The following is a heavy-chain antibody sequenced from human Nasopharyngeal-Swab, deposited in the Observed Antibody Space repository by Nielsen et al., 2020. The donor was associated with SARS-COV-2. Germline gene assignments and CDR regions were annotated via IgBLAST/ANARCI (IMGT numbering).Heavy chain of an antibody. Sequence: GESLKISCSASGFTFSSYAMHWVRQAPGKGLEYVSAISSIGGSTYYADSVKGRFTISRDNSKNTLYLQMSSLRAEDTAVYYCVKGAAAYYYGMDVWGQGTTVTVSS. D-gene: IGHD2-2*01. J-gene: IGHJ6*02. CDR2: ISSIGGST. CDR1: GFTFSSYA. CDR3: VKGAAAYYYGMDV. V-gene: IGHV3-64D*08.